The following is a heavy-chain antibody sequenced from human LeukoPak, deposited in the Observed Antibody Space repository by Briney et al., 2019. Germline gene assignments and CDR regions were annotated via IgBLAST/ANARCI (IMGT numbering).Heavy chain of an antibody. D-gene: IGHD2-2*01. CDR2: IWYDGSNK. V-gene: IGHV3-33*01. J-gene: IGHJ6*02. Sequence: PGGSLRLSCAASGFTFSSYGMHWVRQAPGKGLEWVAVIWYDGSNKYYADSVKGRFTISRDNSKNTLYLQMNSLRAEDTAVYYCARGIVVVPAAMRFGYYYYGMDVWGQGTTVTVSS. CDR3: ARGIVVVPAAMRFGYYYYGMDV. CDR1: GFTFSSYG.